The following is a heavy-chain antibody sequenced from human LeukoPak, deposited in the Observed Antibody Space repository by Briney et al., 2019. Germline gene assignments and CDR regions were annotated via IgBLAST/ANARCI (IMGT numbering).Heavy chain of an antibody. CDR3: AKWGDFWTGLNNWYFEL. Sequence: GGSLRLSCAASGLTFPRYAFAWVRQAPGRGLQWVSGISGTGRDTFYSDSVKGRFTISRDNSKNTHYLQMSSLTAEDTAVYYCAKWGDFWTGLNNWYFELWGRGNLVTVSS. V-gene: IGHV3-23*01. J-gene: IGHJ2*01. CDR2: ISGTGRDT. CDR1: GLTFPRYA. D-gene: IGHD3/OR15-3a*01.